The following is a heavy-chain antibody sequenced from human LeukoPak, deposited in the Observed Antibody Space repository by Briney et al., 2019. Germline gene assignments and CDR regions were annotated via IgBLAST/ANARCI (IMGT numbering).Heavy chain of an antibody. CDR2: ISGSGGST. V-gene: IGHV3-23*01. Sequence: GGSLRLSCAASGFTFRNYWMSWVRQAPGKGLEWVSAISGSGGSTHYADSVKGRFTISRDNSKNTLYLQMNSLRAEDTAVYYCAKVTGSGSPKYGMDVWGQGTTVTVSS. J-gene: IGHJ6*02. D-gene: IGHD3-10*01. CDR3: AKVTGSGSPKYGMDV. CDR1: GFTFRNYW.